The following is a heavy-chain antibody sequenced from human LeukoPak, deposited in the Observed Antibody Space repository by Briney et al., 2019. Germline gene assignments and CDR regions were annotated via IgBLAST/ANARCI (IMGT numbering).Heavy chain of an antibody. CDR2: IYYSGST. CDR3: ARHGTAIRPGP. J-gene: IGHJ5*02. CDR1: GGSVRSSDSY. Sequence: PSETLSLTCTVSGGSVRSSDSYWGWIRQPPGKEPEWIGSIYYSGSTYYNSSLRSRVTIPVDTSNNRFSLNVSSVTAADSAIYYCARHGTAIRPGPWGQGTLVTVSS. V-gene: IGHV4-39*01.